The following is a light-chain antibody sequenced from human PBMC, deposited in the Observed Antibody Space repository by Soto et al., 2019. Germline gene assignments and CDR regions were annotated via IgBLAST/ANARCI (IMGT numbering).Light chain of an antibody. V-gene: IGLV2-23*01. Sequence: QSALTQPASVSGSPGQASTISCTGTSSDVGSYNLVSWYRQHPGKAPKLIIYEDSKRPSGVSNRFSGSKSGNTASLTISGLQTEDEADYYCCSYADSSTYVFGTGTKPTVL. J-gene: IGLJ1*01. CDR2: EDS. CDR1: SSDVGSYNL. CDR3: CSYADSSTYV.